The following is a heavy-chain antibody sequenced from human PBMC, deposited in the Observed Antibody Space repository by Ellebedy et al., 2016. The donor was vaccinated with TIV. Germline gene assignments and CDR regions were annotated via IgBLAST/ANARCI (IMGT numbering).Heavy chain of an antibody. D-gene: IGHD6-19*01. CDR3: ARRLRVSSGPDY. CDR2: ISSSSSYI. J-gene: IGHJ4*02. CDR1: GFTFSSYS. Sequence: GGSLRLXCAASGFTFSSYSMNWVRQAPGKGLEWVSSISSSSSYIYYADSVKGRFTISRDNAKNSLYLQMNSLRAEDTAVDYCARRLRVSSGPDYWGQGTLVTVSS. V-gene: IGHV3-21*01.